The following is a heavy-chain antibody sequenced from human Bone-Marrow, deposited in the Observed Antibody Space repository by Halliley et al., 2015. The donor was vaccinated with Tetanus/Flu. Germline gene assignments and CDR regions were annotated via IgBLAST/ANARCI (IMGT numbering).Heavy chain of an antibody. CDR1: GDSITTGGYT. J-gene: IGHJ4*02. CDR2: VAYSGRV. Sequence: TLSLTCTVSGDSITTGGYTWNWIRHHPARGLEWIGSVAYSGRVDYNPSLKSRFTVSRDTSQNQFSLRLTSVTAADTAVYYCARDFFDSTGYIDYWGQGTLVTVSS. D-gene: IGHD3-22*01. V-gene: IGHV4-31*03. CDR3: ARDFFDSTGYIDY.